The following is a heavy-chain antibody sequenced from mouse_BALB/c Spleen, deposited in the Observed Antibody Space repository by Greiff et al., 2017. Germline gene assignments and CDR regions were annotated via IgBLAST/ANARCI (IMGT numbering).Heavy chain of an antibody. D-gene: IGHD1-2*01. CDR2: IWGDGST. J-gene: IGHJ4*01. CDR3: ARGDYGYYYAMDY. V-gene: IGHV2-6-7*01. CDR1: GFSLTGYG. Sequence: VKLMESGPGLVAPSQSLSITCTVSGFSLTGYGVNWVRQPPGKGLEWLGMIWGDGSTDYNSALKSRLSISKDNSKSQVFLKMNSLQTDDTARYYCARGDYGYYYAMDYWGQGTSVTVSS.